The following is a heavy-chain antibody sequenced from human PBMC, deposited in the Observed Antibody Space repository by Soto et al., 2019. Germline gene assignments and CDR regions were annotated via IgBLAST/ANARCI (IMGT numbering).Heavy chain of an antibody. D-gene: IGHD6-19*01. CDR1: GGSISSYY. V-gene: IGHV4-59*08. CDR3: ARIAVAGTVASWFAP. Sequence: PXXTLSLTFTVSGGSISSYYWRWIPQPPGKGLEWIGYIYYSGTTNSTPPLKSGVTISVDTSKNQFSLKLSSVPEADTALYYCARIAVAGTVASWFAPWGQGTLVTVSS. CDR2: IYYSGTT. J-gene: IGHJ5*02.